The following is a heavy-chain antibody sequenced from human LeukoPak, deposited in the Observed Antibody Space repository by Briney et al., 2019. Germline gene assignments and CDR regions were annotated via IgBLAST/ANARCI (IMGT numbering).Heavy chain of an antibody. Sequence: ASVKVSCKASGYTFTSYDINWVRQATGQGLEWMGWMNPNSGNTGYAQNFQGRLTMTEDTSTDTAYMELSSLRPEDTAVYYCARLYGGNSGDAFDIWGQGTMVTVSS. CDR2: MNPNSGNT. CDR1: GYTFTSYD. J-gene: IGHJ3*02. D-gene: IGHD4-23*01. CDR3: ARLYGGNSGDAFDI. V-gene: IGHV1-8*01.